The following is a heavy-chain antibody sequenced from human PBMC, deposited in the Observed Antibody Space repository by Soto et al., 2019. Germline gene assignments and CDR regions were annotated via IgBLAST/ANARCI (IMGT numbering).Heavy chain of an antibody. Sequence: GASVKVSCKASGGTFSSYAISWVRQAPGQGLEWMGGIIPIFGTANYAQKFQGRVTITADESTSTAYMELSSLRSEDTAVYYCARDGDYVSKDFDYWGQGTLVTVSS. V-gene: IGHV1-69*13. CDR2: IIPIFGTA. CDR3: ARDGDYVSKDFDY. J-gene: IGHJ4*02. D-gene: IGHD4-17*01. CDR1: GGTFSSYA.